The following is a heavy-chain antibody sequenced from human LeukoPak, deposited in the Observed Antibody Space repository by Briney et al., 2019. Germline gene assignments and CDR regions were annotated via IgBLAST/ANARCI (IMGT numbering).Heavy chain of an antibody. Sequence: GSLRLSCAASGFTFSSYGMHWVRQAPGKGLEWVAFIRYDGSNKYYADSVKGRFTISRDNSKNTLYLQMNSLRAEDTAVYYCASTTVTTYGMDVWGQGTTVTVSS. D-gene: IGHD4-17*01. CDR3: ASTTVTTYGMDV. CDR2: IRYDGSNK. CDR1: GFTFSSYG. V-gene: IGHV3-30*02. J-gene: IGHJ6*02.